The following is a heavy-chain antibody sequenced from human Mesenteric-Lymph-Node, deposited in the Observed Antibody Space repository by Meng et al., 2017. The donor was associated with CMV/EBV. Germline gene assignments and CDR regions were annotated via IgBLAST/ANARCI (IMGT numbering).Heavy chain of an antibody. Sequence: GESLKISCAASGFTFSSYGMHWVRQAPGKGLEWVAFIRYDGSNKYYADSVKGRFTISRDNSKNTLYLQMNSLRAEDTAVYYCAKDYVFSFGPRTRHYGMDVWGQGTTVTVSS. J-gene: IGHJ6*02. CDR2: IRYDGSNK. V-gene: IGHV3-30*02. CDR1: GFTFSSYG. CDR3: AKDYVFSFGPRTRHYGMDV. D-gene: IGHD3-10*01.